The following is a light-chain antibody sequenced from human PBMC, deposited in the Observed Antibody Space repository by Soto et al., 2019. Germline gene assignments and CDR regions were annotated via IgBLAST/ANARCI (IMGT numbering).Light chain of an antibody. V-gene: IGKV1-5*01. CDR1: QSLTGR. Sequence: DIQMTQSPSTLSASIGDRVTLTCRASQSLTGRLAWYQQKPGRPPKLLIYDVSILEIGVPSRFSGSESGTDFTLTISSLRPDDFATFYCQQYKVYPYTFGQGTRLDI. J-gene: IGKJ2*01. CDR3: QQYKVYPYT. CDR2: DVS.